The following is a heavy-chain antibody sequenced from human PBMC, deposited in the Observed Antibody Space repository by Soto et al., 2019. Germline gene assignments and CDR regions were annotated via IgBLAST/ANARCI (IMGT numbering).Heavy chain of an antibody. J-gene: IGHJ4*02. V-gene: IGHV3-7*04. D-gene: IGHD2-2*01. CDR2: IKQDGSEK. CDR3: AREGPGVVVPAAYIDY. CDR1: ASTFDRFW. Sequence: GPLSFTYAACASTFDRFWMTGVAQSLGKWLEWVANIKQDGSEKYYVDSVKGRFTISRDNAKNSLYLQMNSLRAEDTAVYYCAREGPGVVVPAAYIDYWGQGTLVIVSS.